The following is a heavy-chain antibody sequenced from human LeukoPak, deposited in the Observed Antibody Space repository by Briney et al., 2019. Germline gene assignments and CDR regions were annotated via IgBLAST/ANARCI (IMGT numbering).Heavy chain of an antibody. CDR2: INPNSGGT. CDR1: GYTFTGYY. CDR3: ARAGRDGYNYAVFRYYYTDV. V-gene: IGHV1-2*02. Sequence: ASVTVSCKASGYTFTGYYMHWVRQAPGQGLEWMGWINPNSGGTNYAQKFQGRVTMTRDTSISTAYMELSRLRSDDTAVYYCARAGRDGYNYAVFRYYYTDVWGKGTTVTVSS. J-gene: IGHJ6*03. D-gene: IGHD5-24*01.